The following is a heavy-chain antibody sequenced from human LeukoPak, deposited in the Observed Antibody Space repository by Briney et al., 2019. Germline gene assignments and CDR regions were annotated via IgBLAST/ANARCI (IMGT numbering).Heavy chain of an antibody. V-gene: IGHV4-31*03. Sequence: SETLSLTCTVSGGSISGGGYYWSWIRQHPGKGLEWIGYIYYSGSAYYNPSLKSRVTISVDTSKNQFSLKLSSVTAADTAVYYCARDRCSSTSCYFDYWGQGTLVTVSS. J-gene: IGHJ4*02. CDR1: GGSISGGGYY. D-gene: IGHD2-2*01. CDR3: ARDRCSSTSCYFDY. CDR2: IYYSGSA.